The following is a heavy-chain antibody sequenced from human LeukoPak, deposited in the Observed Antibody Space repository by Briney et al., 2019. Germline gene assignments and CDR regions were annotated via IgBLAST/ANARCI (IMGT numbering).Heavy chain of an antibody. V-gene: IGHV1-69*06. CDR1: GGTFSSYA. CDR2: IIPIFGTA. CDR3: ARTRGYSYGRPYFDY. J-gene: IGHJ4*02. Sequence: SVKVSCTASGGTFSSYAISWVRQAPGQGLEWMGGIIPIFGTANYAQKFQGRVTITADKSTSTAYMELSSLRSEDTAVYYCARTRGYSYGRPYFDYWGQGTLVTVSS. D-gene: IGHD5-18*01.